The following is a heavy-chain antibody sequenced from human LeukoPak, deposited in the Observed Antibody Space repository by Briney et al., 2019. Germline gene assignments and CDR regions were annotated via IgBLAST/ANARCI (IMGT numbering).Heavy chain of an antibody. J-gene: IGHJ4*02. D-gene: IGHD2-15*01. V-gene: IGHV1-3*01. Sequence: ASVKVSCKASEYTFTDYAINWVRQAPGQRLEWMGWINAGNGNTRYSQRFQGRVTITRDTSASTAYMELSSLTSEDTAVYYCASMVVAATRHFDYWGQGTLVTVSS. CDR3: ASMVVAATRHFDY. CDR1: EYTFTDYA. CDR2: INAGNGNT.